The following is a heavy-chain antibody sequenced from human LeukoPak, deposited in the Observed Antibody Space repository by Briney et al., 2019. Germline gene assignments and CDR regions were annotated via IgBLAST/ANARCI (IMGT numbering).Heavy chain of an antibody. D-gene: IGHD5-12*01. CDR3: ARDGRGTIRAYYYYYYMDV. CDR2: IYYSGST. J-gene: IGHJ6*03. V-gene: IGHV4-59*12. CDR1: GGSISSYY. Sequence: SETLSLTCTVSGGSISSYYWSWIRQPPGKGLEWVGYIYYSGSTNYNPSLKSRVTISVDTSKNQFSLKLSSVTAADTAVYYCARDGRGTIRAYYYYYYMDVWGKGTTVTISS.